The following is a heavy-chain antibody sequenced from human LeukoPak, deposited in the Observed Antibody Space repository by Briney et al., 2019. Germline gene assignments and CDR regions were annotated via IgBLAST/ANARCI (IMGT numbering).Heavy chain of an antibody. D-gene: IGHD2-15*01. Sequence: TSETLSLTCTVSGGSISSYYWSWLRQPPGKGLEWIGYIYYSGSTNYNPSLKSRVTISVDTSKNQFSLKLSSVTAADTAVYYCARAGGYCSGGSCRYDAFDIWGQGTMVTVSS. J-gene: IGHJ3*02. CDR3: ARAGGYCSGGSCRYDAFDI. V-gene: IGHV4-59*01. CDR1: GGSISSYY. CDR2: IYYSGST.